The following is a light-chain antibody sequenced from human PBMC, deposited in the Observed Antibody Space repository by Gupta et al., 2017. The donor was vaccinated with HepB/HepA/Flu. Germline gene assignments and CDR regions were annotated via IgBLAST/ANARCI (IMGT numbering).Light chain of an antibody. Sequence: QSVLTQPPSASGTPGQRVAISCSGSSSNIGSNYVSWYQQLPGTAPKLLMFRNNRPPSGVPDRFSGSKSGTSASLAISGLRSEDEADYYCAAWDDSLRGPVFGGGTKLTVL. CDR2: RNN. CDR1: SSNIGSNY. V-gene: IGLV1-47*01. CDR3: AAWDDSLRGPV. J-gene: IGLJ3*02.